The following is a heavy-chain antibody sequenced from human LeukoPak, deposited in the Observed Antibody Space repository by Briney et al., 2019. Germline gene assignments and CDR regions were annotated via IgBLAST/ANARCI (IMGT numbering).Heavy chain of an antibody. CDR3: ARRGTYGELDY. CDR1: GGSVSSYY. CDR2: IYYSGST. V-gene: IGHV4-59*08. Sequence: TSETLSLTCTVSGGSVSSYYWSWIRQAPGKGLEWIGYIYYSGSTNYDPSLKSRVTISVDTSKNQFSLKLSSVTAADTAVYYCARRGTYGELDYWGQGTLVTVSS. J-gene: IGHJ4*02. D-gene: IGHD4-17*01.